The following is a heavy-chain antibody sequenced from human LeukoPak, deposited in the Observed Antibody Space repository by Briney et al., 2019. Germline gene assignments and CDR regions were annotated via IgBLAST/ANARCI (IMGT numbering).Heavy chain of an antibody. CDR1: GGSFSGYY. Sequence: PSETLSLTCAVYGGSFSGYYWSWIRQPPGKGLEWIGEINHSGSTNYNPSLNSRVTISVDTSKNQFSLKLSSVTAADTAVYYCARGGGRWLQPGTRGIDYWGQGTLVTVSS. CDR3: ARGGGRWLQPGTRGIDY. D-gene: IGHD5-24*01. J-gene: IGHJ4*02. CDR2: INHSGST. V-gene: IGHV4-34*01.